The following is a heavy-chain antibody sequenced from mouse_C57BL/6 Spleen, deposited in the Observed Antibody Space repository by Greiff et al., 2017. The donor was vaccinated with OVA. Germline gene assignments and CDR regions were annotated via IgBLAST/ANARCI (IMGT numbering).Heavy chain of an antibody. V-gene: IGHV1-47*01. D-gene: IGHD3-2*02. J-gene: IGHJ4*01. CDR3: ATRQLRPPYAMDY. CDR2: FHPYNDDT. CDR1: GYTFTTYP. Sequence: VMLVESGAELVKPGASVKMSCKASGYTFTTYPIEWMKQNHGKSLEWIGNFHPYNDDTKYNEKFKGKATLTVEKSSSTVYLELSRLTSDDSAVYYCATRQLRPPYAMDYWGQGTSVTVSS.